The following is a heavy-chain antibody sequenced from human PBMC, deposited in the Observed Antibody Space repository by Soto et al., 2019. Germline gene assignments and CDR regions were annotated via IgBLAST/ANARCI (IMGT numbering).Heavy chain of an antibody. Sequence: GGSLRLSCVASAFTVNNNYMTWVRQAPGKGLEWVSVINVSGDTDYADSVKGRFTISRDNSKNTLYLQMNSLRVEDTALYYCTRRQLFSGDLDSWGQGTLVTVSS. J-gene: IGHJ4*02. CDR3: TRRQLFSGDLDS. V-gene: IGHV3-66*04. CDR2: INVSGDT. CDR1: AFTVNNNY. D-gene: IGHD4-17*01.